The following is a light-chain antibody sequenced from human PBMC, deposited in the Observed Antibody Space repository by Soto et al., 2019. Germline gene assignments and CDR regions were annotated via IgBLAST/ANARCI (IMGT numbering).Light chain of an antibody. J-gene: IGLJ3*02. CDR3: SSYTSSSTWV. Sequence: QSVLTQPPSVSGSPGQSVTISCTGTSSDVGSYNRVSWYQQTPGTAPKLMIYQVSNRPSGVPDRFSGSKSGNTASLTISGLQAEDEADYYCSSYTSSSTWVFGGGTKVTVL. CDR2: QVS. CDR1: SSDVGSYNR. V-gene: IGLV2-18*02.